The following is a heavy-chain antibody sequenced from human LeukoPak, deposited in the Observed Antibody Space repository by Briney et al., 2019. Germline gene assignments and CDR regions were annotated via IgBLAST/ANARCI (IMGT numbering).Heavy chain of an antibody. J-gene: IGHJ4*02. V-gene: IGHV4-30-4*01. Sequence: PSETLSLTCTVSGGSISSGDYCWSWIRQPPGKGLEWIGYIYYSGTTYYNPSLKSRVTVSVDTSKNQFSLKPSSVTAADTAVYYCARQGSGWSFDYWGQGTLVTVSS. D-gene: IGHD6-19*01. CDR2: IYYSGTT. CDR1: GGSISSGDYC. CDR3: ARQGSGWSFDY.